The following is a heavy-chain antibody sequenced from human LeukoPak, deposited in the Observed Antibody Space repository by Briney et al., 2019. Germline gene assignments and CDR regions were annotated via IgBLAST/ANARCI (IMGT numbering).Heavy chain of an antibody. CDR3: ARDGPIVGGDYYYGMDV. D-gene: IGHD1-26*01. Sequence: ASVKVSCKASGYTFTSYYMHWVRQAPGQGLEWMGIINPSGGSTSYAQKFQGRVTMTRDTSTSTVYMELSSLRSEDTAVYYCARDGPIVGGDYYYGMDVWGQGTTVTVSS. V-gene: IGHV1-46*01. CDR1: GYTFTSYY. CDR2: INPSGGST. J-gene: IGHJ6*02.